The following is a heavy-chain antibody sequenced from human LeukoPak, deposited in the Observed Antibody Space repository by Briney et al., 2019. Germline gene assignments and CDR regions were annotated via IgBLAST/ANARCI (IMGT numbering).Heavy chain of an antibody. J-gene: IGHJ1*01. CDR3: AGSSGYYLYFQH. Sequence: GGSLRLSCAASGFTLSSYAMSWVRQAPGTELECVTAISGSGGSTYYADSVRGRFTISSDNSKNTLYLQMNSLRAEDTAVYYCAGSSGYYLYFQHWGQGTLVTVSS. V-gene: IGHV3-23*01. CDR2: ISGSGGST. D-gene: IGHD3-22*01. CDR1: GFTLSSYA.